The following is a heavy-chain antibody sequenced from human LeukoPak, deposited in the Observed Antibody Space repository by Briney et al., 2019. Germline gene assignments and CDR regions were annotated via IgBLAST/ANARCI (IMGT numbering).Heavy chain of an antibody. CDR3: ARDWEAHCVSTTCPAFDS. D-gene: IGHD2/OR15-2a*01. CDR2: IIPVLCIP. J-gene: IGHJ4*02. V-gene: IGHV1-69*04. Sequence: ASVKVSCKASGVTFTSYAISWVRQAPGQGLEWMGRIIPVLCIPTYAQNFQGRLTITADKSTSTAYIELSSLRTEYTAINYCARDWEAHCVSTTCPAFDSWGQGTLVTVSS. CDR1: GVTFTSYA.